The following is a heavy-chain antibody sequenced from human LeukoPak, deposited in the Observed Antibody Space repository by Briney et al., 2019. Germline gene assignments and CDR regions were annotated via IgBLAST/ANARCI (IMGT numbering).Heavy chain of an antibody. J-gene: IGHJ4*02. CDR3: ARGARNVLRYFDWLLDY. V-gene: IGHV4-34*01. CDR2: INHGGST. CDR1: GGSFSGYY. Sequence: SETLSLTCAVYGGSFSGYYWSWIRQPPGKGLEWIGEINHGGSTNYNPSLKSRVTISVDTSKNQFSLKLSSVTAADTAVYYCARGARNVLRYFDWLLDYWGQGTLVTVSS. D-gene: IGHD3-9*01.